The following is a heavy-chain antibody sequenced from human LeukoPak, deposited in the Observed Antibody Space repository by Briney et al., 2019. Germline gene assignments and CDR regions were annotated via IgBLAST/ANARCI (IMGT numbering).Heavy chain of an antibody. CDR2: ISQDGSNK. V-gene: IGHV3-30*03. J-gene: IGHJ4*02. CDR3: AGDGHTGMAVYHFDY. D-gene: IGHD5-18*01. Sequence: LRLSFASSGFSFSKYCLHWVRQAPGKGLEWVAVISQDGSNKYYADSVKGRFTISRDNSKNTLYLQMNSLRAEETAVYYCAGDGHTGMAVYHFDYWGQEALVTVSS. CDR1: GFSFSKYC.